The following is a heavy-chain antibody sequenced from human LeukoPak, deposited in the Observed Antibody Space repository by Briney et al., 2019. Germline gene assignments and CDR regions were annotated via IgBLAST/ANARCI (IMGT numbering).Heavy chain of an antibody. J-gene: IGHJ5*02. D-gene: IGHD1-26*01. Sequence: GGSLRLSCAASGFTVSSNYMSWVRQAPGKGLEWVSVIYSGGSTYYADSVKGRFTISRDNSKNTLYLQMNSLRAEDTAVYYCARAKGYWNWFDPCGQGTLVTVSS. CDR1: GFTVSSNY. CDR3: ARAKGYWNWFDP. V-gene: IGHV3-66*01. CDR2: IYSGGST.